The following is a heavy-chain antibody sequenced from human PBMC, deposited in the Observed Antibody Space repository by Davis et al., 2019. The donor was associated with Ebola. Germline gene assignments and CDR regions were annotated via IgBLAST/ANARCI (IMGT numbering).Heavy chain of an antibody. CDR1: GFTFSHFA. CDR2: ISYEGGSK. Sequence: PGGSLRLSCEVSGFTFSHFAMHWVRQAPGKGLEWVAFISYEGGSKDYAESVRGRFSISRDHSKNSLSLQMKSLRGEDTAVYYCAKGRDGFNYDFDYWGQGTLVTVSS. J-gene: IGHJ4*02. D-gene: IGHD5-24*01. CDR3: AKGRDGFNYDFDY. V-gene: IGHV3-30-3*01.